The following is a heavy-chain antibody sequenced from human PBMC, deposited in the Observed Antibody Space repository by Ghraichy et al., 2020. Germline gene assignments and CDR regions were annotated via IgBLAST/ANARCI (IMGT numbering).Heavy chain of an antibody. CDR3: ARRAAVAGTPAAWFDP. CDR1: GGSINTYY. D-gene: IGHD6-19*01. Sequence: TLSLTCTVSGGSINTYYWTWIRQPPGKGLEWIGYIYDSGSTKYNPSLSGRVTISVDTSKNQFSLKLSSVTAADTAVYYCARRAAVAGTPAAWFDPWGQGTLVTVSS. CDR2: IYDSGST. V-gene: IGHV4-59*08. J-gene: IGHJ5*02.